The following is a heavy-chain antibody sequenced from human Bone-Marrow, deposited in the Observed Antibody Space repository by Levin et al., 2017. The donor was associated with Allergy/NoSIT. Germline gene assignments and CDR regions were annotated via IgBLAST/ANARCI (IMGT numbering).Heavy chain of an antibody. Sequence: SGPTLVKPTQTLTLTCNFSGFSLNSRGMRVSWIRQPPGKALEWLARVDWDDDKVYNPFLKTRLTISKDTTKNQVVLTMTNVDPMDTATYYCARIPAHARAIYFDPWGQGTLVTVSS. V-gene: IGHV2-70*04. CDR2: VDWDDDK. CDR1: GFSLNSRGMR. J-gene: IGHJ5*02. CDR3: ARIPAHARAIYFDP. D-gene: IGHD2-2*01.